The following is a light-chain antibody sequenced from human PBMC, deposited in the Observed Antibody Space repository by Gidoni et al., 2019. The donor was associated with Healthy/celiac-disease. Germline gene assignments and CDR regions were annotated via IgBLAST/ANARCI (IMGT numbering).Light chain of an antibody. CDR3: QQSYSTPPLT. CDR1: QSISIY. CDR2: AAS. V-gene: IGKV1-39*01. Sequence: DIQMTQPPSSRTASVGDRVTITCRASQSISIYLHWYQQKPGKAPKRLIYAASSLQSGVPSRFRGSGSGTDFTLTISSLQPEDFATYYCQQSYSTPPLTFXGXTKVEIK. J-gene: IGKJ4*01.